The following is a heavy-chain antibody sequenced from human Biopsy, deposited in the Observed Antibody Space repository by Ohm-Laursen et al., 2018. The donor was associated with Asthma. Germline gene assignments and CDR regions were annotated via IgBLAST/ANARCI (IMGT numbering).Heavy chain of an antibody. CDR2: IPPHGREK. CDR1: GFTFGDYW. CDR3: ARTFHFWSPYRAEHYQL. V-gene: IGHV3-7*01. D-gene: IGHD3-3*02. Sequence: SLRLSCAASGFTFGDYWMSWVRQVPGKGLEWVANIPPHGREKNHVDSLKGRFTISRDNAKNSLYLQMNSLRAEDTAVYYCARTFHFWSPYRAEHYQLWGQGTLVTVSS. J-gene: IGHJ1*01.